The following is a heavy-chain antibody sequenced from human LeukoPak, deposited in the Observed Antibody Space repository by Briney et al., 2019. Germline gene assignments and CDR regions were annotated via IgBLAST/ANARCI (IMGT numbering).Heavy chain of an antibody. D-gene: IGHD4-17*01. CDR3: ARDSSNPYGDQDWFDP. J-gene: IGHJ5*02. CDR2: ISSSSSTI. CDR1: GFTFSSYP. Sequence: GGSLRLSCAASGFTFSSYPLNWVRQAPGKGLEWVSYISSSSSTIYYTDSVNGRFTISRDNARNSLYLQMNNVRDEDTAVYYCARDSSNPYGDQDWFDPWGQGTLVTVSS. V-gene: IGHV3-48*02.